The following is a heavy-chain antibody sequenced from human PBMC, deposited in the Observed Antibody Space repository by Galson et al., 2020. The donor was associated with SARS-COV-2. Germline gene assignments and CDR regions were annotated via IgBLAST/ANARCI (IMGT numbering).Heavy chain of an antibody. V-gene: IGHV3-48*01. J-gene: IGHJ4*02. CDR2: ITKSSSTI. D-gene: IGHD2-21*01. CDR1: GFIFREYD. CDR3: VRDRHGGAFDY. Sequence: GSLKISCAASGFIFREYDMNWVRHATGKGLEWVSFITKSSSTIYYADSVRGRFTLSRDTAKSTLSPQMNGLRAEDTAVYYCVRDRHGGAFDYWGQGTLVTVSS.